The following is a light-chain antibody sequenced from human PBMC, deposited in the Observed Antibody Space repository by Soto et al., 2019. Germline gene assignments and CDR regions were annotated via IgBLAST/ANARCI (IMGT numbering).Light chain of an antibody. CDR1: QGIRNY. Sequence: DMQMTQSPSSLSASVGDRVTITCRASQGIRNYLAWYQQKPGKVPKLLIYGASTLQSGVPSRFSGSGSGTDFTLTISSLQPEDVATYYCQKYNSGPLTFGGGTKVEIK. CDR2: GAS. CDR3: QKYNSGPLT. V-gene: IGKV1-27*01. J-gene: IGKJ4*01.